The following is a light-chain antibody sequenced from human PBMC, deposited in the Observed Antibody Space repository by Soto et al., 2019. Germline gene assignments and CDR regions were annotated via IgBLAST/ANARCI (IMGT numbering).Light chain of an antibody. J-gene: IGLJ1*01. CDR1: SSDVGSYDY. CDR3: NSYTSTRTYV. V-gene: IGLV2-14*03. Sequence: QSVLTQPASVSGSPGQSITISCTGTSSDVGSYDYVSWYRHHPGKAPKLMIYDVANRPSGVSNRFSGSKSGNTASLTISGLQAEDEADYYCNSYTSTRTYVFGTGTKVTVL. CDR2: DVA.